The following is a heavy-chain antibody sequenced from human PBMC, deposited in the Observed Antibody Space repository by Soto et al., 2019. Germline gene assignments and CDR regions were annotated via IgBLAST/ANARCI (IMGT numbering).Heavy chain of an antibody. D-gene: IGHD1-26*01. J-gene: IGHJ4*02. CDR3: VRGVGAFDY. V-gene: IGHV1-18*04. CDR1: GYTFTGYA. CDR2: ITVYNGIK. Sequence: QVQLLQSGAEVKKPGASVKVSCKASGYTFTGYAVSWVRQAPGQGLEWMGSITVYNGIKNYAQKFQGRVTMTTDTSTSTAFLDLRSLTSDDTSVYYCVRGVGAFDYWGQGTLVTVSS.